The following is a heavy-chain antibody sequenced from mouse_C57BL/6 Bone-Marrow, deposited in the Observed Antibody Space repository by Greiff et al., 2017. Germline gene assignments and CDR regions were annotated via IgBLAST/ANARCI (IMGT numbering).Heavy chain of an antibody. Sequence: QVQLQQSGAELVKPGASVKLSCKASGYTFTSYWMHWVKQRPGQGLEWIGMIHPNSGSTNYNEKFKSKATLTVDKSSRTAYMQINSLTSEDSAVYYCAIYYDGSSWVDYWGQGTTLTVSS. CDR3: AIYYDGSSWVDY. D-gene: IGHD1-1*01. CDR2: IHPNSGST. CDR1: GYTFTSYW. V-gene: IGHV1-64*01. J-gene: IGHJ2*01.